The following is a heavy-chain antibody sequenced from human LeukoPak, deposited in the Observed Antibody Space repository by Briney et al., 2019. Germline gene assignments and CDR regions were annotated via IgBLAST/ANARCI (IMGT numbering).Heavy chain of an antibody. CDR3: ARDWNDSDRAHYFDY. CDR1: GFTFSSYG. CDR2: ISYDGSNK. D-gene: IGHD1-1*01. Sequence: SGGSLRLSCAASGFTFSSYGMHWVRQAPGKGLEWVAVISYDGSNKYYADSVKGRFTISRDNSKNTLYLQMNSLRAEDTAVYYCARDWNDSDRAHYFDYWGQGTLVTVSS. J-gene: IGHJ4*02. V-gene: IGHV3-30*03.